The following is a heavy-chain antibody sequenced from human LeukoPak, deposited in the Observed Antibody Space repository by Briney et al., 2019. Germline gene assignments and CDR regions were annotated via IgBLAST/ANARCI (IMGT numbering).Heavy chain of an antibody. D-gene: IGHD6-6*01. V-gene: IGHV4-38-2*02. CDR2: IYHSGNT. Sequence: SETLSLTCTVSGYSISSGYYWGWLRQPPGKGLEWIGRIYHSGNTYYNPSLKSRVTISVDTSKNQFSLKLSSVTAADTAVYYCARNGYSSSSGSSYYYCYYMDVWGKGTTVTVSS. CDR1: GYSISSGYY. CDR3: ARNGYSSSSGSSYYYCYYMDV. J-gene: IGHJ6*03.